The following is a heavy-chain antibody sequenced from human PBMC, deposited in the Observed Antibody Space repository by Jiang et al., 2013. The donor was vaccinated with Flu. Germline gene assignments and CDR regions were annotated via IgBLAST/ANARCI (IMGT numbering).Heavy chain of an antibody. D-gene: IGHD3-10*01. CDR3: ARAPYLLLWFGSNYYYGMDV. Sequence: SGAEVKKPGSSVKVSCKASGGTFSSYAISWVRQAPGQGLEWMGGIIPIFGTANYAQKFQGRVTITADESTSTAYMELSSLRSEDTAVYYCARAPYLLLWFGSNYYYGMDVWGQGTTVTVSS. CDR1: GGTFSSYA. J-gene: IGHJ6*02. V-gene: IGHV1-69*01. CDR2: IIPIFGTA.